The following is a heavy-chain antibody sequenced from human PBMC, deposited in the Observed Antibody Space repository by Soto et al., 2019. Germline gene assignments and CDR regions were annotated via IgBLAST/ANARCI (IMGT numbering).Heavy chain of an antibody. D-gene: IGHD6-19*01. J-gene: IGHJ5*02. Sequence: QVQLVQSGAEVKKPGASVKVSCKASGYTFTSYGISWVRQAPGRGLEWMGWISAYNGNTNYAQKLQGRVTMTTDPSTSTAYMELRSLGSDDTAVYYCARDKAVAGTVRVGGRGFDPWGQGTLVTVSS. CDR3: ARDKAVAGTVRVGGRGFDP. CDR1: GYTFTSYG. V-gene: IGHV1-18*01. CDR2: ISAYNGNT.